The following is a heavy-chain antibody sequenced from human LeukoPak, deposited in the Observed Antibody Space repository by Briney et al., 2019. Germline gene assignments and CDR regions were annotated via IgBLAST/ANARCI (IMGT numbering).Heavy chain of an antibody. V-gene: IGHV4-61*01. J-gene: IGHJ4*02. CDR2: IYYSGST. CDR3: ARGENNYYDSSGYYSPGYFDY. CDR1: GVSVSSRSYY. D-gene: IGHD3-22*01. Sequence: SETLSLTCTVSGVSVSSRSYYWSWIRQPPGKGLEWIGYIYYSGSTSYNPSLKSRVTMSVDTSKNQFSLKLSSVTAADTAVYYCARGENNYYDSSGYYSPGYFDYWGQGTLVTVSS.